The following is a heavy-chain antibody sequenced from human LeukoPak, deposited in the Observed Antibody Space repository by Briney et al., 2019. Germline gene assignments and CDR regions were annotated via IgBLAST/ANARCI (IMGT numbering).Heavy chain of an antibody. CDR3: ARDVPSSDYYYGMDV. CDR1: GGSFSGYY. V-gene: IGHV3-66*01. Sequence: QSSETLSLTCAVYGGSFSGYYWSWVRQAPGKGLEWVSVIYSGGSTYYADSVKGRFTISRDNSKNTLYLQMNSLRAEDTAVYYCARDVPSSDYYYGMDVWGQGTTVTVSS. J-gene: IGHJ6*02. CDR2: IYSGGST. D-gene: IGHD2-2*01.